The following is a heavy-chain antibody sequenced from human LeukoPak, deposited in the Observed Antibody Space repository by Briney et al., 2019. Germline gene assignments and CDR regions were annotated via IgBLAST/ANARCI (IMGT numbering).Heavy chain of an antibody. V-gene: IGHV1-8*01. CDR2: MNPNSGNT. D-gene: IGHD1-26*01. J-gene: IGHJ5*02. CDR3: ERGRHDRSGSYYYWFDP. CDR1: GYTFTSYD. Sequence: ASVKVSCKASGYTFTSYDINWVRQATGQGLEWMGWMNPNSGNTGYAQKFQGRVTMTRNTSISTAYMELSSLRSEDTAVYHCERGRHDRSGSYYYWFDPWGQGTLVTVSS.